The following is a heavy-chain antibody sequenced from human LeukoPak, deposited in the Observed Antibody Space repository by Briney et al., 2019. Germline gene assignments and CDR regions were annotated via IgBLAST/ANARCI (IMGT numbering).Heavy chain of an antibody. CDR1: GGSIRTSSYY. J-gene: IGHJ4*02. CDR3: AREYYYGSGKPN. CDR2: VYYSGSA. D-gene: IGHD3-10*01. Sequence: SETLSLTCTVSGGSIRTSSYYWAWLRQPPGKGLEWIGSVYYSGSAYYNPSLKSRVTISIDTSKTQFSLKLRSVTAADTAVYYCAREYYYGSGKPNWGQGTLVTVSS. V-gene: IGHV4-39*01.